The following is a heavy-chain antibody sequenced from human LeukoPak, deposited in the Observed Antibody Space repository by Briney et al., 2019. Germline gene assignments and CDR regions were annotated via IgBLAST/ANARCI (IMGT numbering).Heavy chain of an antibody. J-gene: IGHJ4*02. D-gene: IGHD3-10*01. CDR2: IYYSGST. Sequence: SETLSLTCTVSGGSISSSSYYWGWIRQPPGKGLEWIGSIYYSGSTYYNPSLKSRVTISVDTSKNQFSLKLSSVTAADTAVYYCAREKHGSGSYYRPNYFDYWGQGTLVTVSS. CDR3: AREKHGSGSYYRPNYFDY. CDR1: GGSISSSSYY. V-gene: IGHV4-39*07.